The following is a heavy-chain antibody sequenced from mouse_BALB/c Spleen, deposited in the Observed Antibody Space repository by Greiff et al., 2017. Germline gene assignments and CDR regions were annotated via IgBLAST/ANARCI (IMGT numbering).Heavy chain of an antibody. D-gene: IGHD2-1*01. V-gene: IGHV1S81*02. Sequence: QVQLQQPGAELVKPGASVKLSCKASGYTFTSYWMHWVKQRPGQGLEWIGEINPSNGRTNYNEKFKSKATLTVDKSSSTAYMQLSSLTSEDSAVYYCARSHYGTHYYAMDYWGQGTSVTVSA. CDR3: ARSHYGTHYYAMDY. CDR2: INPSNGRT. J-gene: IGHJ4*01. CDR1: GYTFTSYW.